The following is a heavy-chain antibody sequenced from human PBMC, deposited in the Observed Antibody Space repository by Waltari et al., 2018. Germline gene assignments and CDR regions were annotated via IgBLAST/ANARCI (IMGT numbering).Heavy chain of an antibody. Sequence: QVQLQESGPGLVKPSETLSLTCTVSGYSISSGYYWGWIRQPPGKGLEWIGSIYHLGVTSYSPSLKSRVTISVDTSKNQCSLKLSSVTAADTAVDYCARGGSRQQQLVLSVYWGQGTLVTVSS. J-gene: IGHJ4*02. CDR3: ARGGSRQQQLVLSVY. V-gene: IGHV4-38-2*02. CDR2: IYHLGVT. D-gene: IGHD6-13*01. CDR1: GYSISSGYY.